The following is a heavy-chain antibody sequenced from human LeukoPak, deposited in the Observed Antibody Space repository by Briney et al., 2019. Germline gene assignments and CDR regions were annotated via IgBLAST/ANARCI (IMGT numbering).Heavy chain of an antibody. D-gene: IGHD1-1*01. Sequence: SETLSLTCTVSGDSISSYAWSWIRQPPGKGLEWIGYAYHSGITNYNPSLKSRATISVDTSESQFSLRLSSVTAADTAIYYCARHGGTFDPWGQGILVTVSS. CDR2: AYHSGIT. CDR3: ARHGGTFDP. CDR1: GDSISSYA. J-gene: IGHJ5*02. V-gene: IGHV4-59*01.